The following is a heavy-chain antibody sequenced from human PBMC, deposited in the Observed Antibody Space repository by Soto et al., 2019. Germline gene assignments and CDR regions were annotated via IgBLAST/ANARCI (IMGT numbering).Heavy chain of an antibody. CDR2: ISGSGGST. Sequence: GGSLRLSCASSGFPFSSYAMSWVRQAPGKGLEWVSAISGSGGSTYYADSVKGRFTISRDNSKNTLYLQMNSLRAEDTAVYYCAKSVQEPAVIIAAAGTPFDYWGQGTLVTVSS. V-gene: IGHV3-23*01. D-gene: IGHD6-13*01. J-gene: IGHJ4*02. CDR3: AKSVQEPAVIIAAAGTPFDY. CDR1: GFPFSSYA.